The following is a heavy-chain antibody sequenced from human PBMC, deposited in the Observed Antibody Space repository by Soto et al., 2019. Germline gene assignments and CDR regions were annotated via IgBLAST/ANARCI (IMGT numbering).Heavy chain of an antibody. CDR2: IRSKAYGGTT. CDR3: TSTELGVYDITGYYYGIDF. V-gene: IGHV3-49*04. D-gene: IGHD3-22*01. CDR1: GFTFGDYA. J-gene: IGHJ6*02. Sequence: GGSLSLSCTASGFTFGDYAMSWVRQAPGKGLEWVGFIRSKAYGGTTEYASSVKGRFTISRDDSNSIAYLQMNSLKTEDTFVYYCTSTELGVYDITGYYYGIDFWGQGTTVTVSS.